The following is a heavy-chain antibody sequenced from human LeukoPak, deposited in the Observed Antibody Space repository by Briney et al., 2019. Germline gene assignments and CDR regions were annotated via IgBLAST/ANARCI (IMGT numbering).Heavy chain of an antibody. CDR2: IKTDGSTT. D-gene: IGHD3-3*01. V-gene: IGHV3-74*01. Sequence: GGSLRLSCAASGFDFSTYWMHWVRQAPGKGLVWVARIKTDGSTTTYADSVKGRFTISRDNAKNTLYVQMDSLRAEDTAVYFCAREPRISEWSPGAFDIWGQGTVVAVSS. CDR3: AREPRISEWSPGAFDI. CDR1: GFDFSTYW. J-gene: IGHJ3*02.